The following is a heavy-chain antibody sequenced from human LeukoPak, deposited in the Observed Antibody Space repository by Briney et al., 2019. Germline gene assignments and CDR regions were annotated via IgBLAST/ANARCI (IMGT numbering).Heavy chain of an antibody. Sequence: ASVKVSCKASGYTFTSYDINWVRQATGQGLEWMGWMNPNSGNTGYAQKFQGRVTMTRNTSISTAYMELSRLRSDDTAVYYCARGYCSGGSCQMSHFDNWGQGTLVTVSS. CDR3: ARGYCSGGSCQMSHFDN. D-gene: IGHD2-15*01. CDR1: GYTFTSYD. V-gene: IGHV1-8*01. J-gene: IGHJ4*02. CDR2: MNPNSGNT.